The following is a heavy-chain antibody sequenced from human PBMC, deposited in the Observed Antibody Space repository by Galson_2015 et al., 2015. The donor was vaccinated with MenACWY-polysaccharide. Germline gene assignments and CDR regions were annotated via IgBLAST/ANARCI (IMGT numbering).Heavy chain of an antibody. J-gene: IGHJ4*02. Sequence: SLRLSCAPSGFSFGSYAMAWFLPAPGKGLEWVGFIRCKASGETTGYAASVKGRFTISRDDSKSTAYLQMNSLQTEDTGIYYCTRDRPIDYWGQGTLVTVSS. V-gene: IGHV3-49*03. CDR2: IRCKASGETT. CDR3: TRDRPIDY. CDR1: GFSFGSYA.